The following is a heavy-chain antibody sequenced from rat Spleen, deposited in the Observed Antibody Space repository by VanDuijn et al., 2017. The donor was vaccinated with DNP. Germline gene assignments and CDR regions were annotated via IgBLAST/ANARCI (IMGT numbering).Heavy chain of an antibody. V-gene: IGHV5-29*01. J-gene: IGHJ4*01. Sequence: EVQLVESGGGLVQPGRSLKLSCAASEFNFNDYWMGWVRQAPTKGLEWVATISYDGSSTWYRDSVKGRFTISRDNAKSTLYLQMDSLRSEDTATYYCARHRTIMPYYYAMDAWGQGASVTVSS. D-gene: IGHD1-12*01. CDR1: EFNFNDYW. CDR2: ISYDGSST. CDR3: ARHRTIMPYYYAMDA.